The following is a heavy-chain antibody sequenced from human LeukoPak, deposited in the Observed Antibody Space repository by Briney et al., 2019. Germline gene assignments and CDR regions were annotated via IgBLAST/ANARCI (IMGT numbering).Heavy chain of an antibody. D-gene: IGHD3-22*01. CDR1: GFTFSSYG. CDR3: AKDRHDSGTYYGMDV. CDR2: ISWDGGST. J-gene: IGHJ6*02. V-gene: IGHV3-43*01. Sequence: GRSLRLSCAASGFTFSSYGMHWVRQAPGKGLEWVSLISWDGGSTYYADSVKGRFTISRDNSKNSLYLQMNSLRTEGTALYYCAKDRHDSGTYYGMDVWGQGTTVTVSS.